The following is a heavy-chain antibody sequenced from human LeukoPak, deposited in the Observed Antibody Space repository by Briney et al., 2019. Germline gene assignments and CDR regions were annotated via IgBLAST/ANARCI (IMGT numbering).Heavy chain of an antibody. Sequence: SETLSLTCTVSGGSISSGSYYWSWIRQPAGKGLEWIGRIYTSGSTNYNPPLKSRVTISVDTSKNQFSLKLSSVTAADTAVYYCARGGGIVGARPYYGMDVWGQGTTVTVSS. D-gene: IGHD1-26*01. V-gene: IGHV4-61*02. CDR2: IYTSGST. CDR3: ARGGGIVGARPYYGMDV. J-gene: IGHJ6*02. CDR1: GGSISSGSYY.